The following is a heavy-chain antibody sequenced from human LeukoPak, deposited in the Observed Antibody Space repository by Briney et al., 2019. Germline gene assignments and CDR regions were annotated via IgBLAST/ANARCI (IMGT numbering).Heavy chain of an antibody. CDR1: GYTFTSYD. J-gene: IGHJ5*02. CDR2: MNPNSGNT. CDR3: ATRRIYCTNGVCYISWFDP. D-gene: IGHD2-8*01. Sequence: ASVKVSCKASGYTFTSYDINWVRQATGQGLEWMGWMNPNSGNTGYAQKCQGRVTITRNTSISTAYMELSSLSSEDTAVYYCATRRIYCTNGVCYISWFDPWGQGTLVTVSS. V-gene: IGHV1-8*01.